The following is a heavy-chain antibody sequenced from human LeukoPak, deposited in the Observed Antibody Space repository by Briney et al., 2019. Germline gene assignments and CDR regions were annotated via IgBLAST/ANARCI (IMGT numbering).Heavy chain of an antibody. CDR2: ISWNSGSI. CDR3: ARYSSYYYYYMDV. J-gene: IGHJ6*03. V-gene: IGHV3-9*01. Sequence: GGSLRLSCAASGFTFDDYAMHWVRQAPGKGLEWVSGISWNSGSIGYADSVKGRFTISRDNAKNSLYLQMNSLRAEDTALYYCARYSSYYYYYMDVWGKGTTVTVSS. CDR1: GFTFDDYA.